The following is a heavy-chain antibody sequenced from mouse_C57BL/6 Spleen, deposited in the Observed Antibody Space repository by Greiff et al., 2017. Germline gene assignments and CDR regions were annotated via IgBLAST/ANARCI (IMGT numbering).Heavy chain of an antibody. Sequence: VQLQPSGAELVKPGASVKLSCTASGFNIKDYYMHWVKQRTEQGLEWIGRIDPEDGETKYAPKFQGKATITADTSSNTAYVQLSGLTSEDTAVYYCARTTAQAPLFAYWGQGTLVTVSA. D-gene: IGHD3-2*02. CDR2: IDPEDGET. J-gene: IGHJ3*01. V-gene: IGHV14-2*01. CDR1: GFNIKDYY. CDR3: ARTTAQAPLFAY.